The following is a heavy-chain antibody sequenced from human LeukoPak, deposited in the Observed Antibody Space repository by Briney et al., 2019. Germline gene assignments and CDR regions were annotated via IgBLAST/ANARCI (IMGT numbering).Heavy chain of an antibody. J-gene: IGHJ4*02. D-gene: IGHD5-18*01. CDR1: GFTFSSYA. CDR2: ISGSGGST. Sequence: GASLRLSCAASGFTFSSYAMSWVRQAPGKGLEWVSAISGSGGSTYYADSVKGRFTISRDNSKNTLYLQINSLRAEDTAVYYCANIAGYSYGFGYYFDYWGQGTLVTVSS. V-gene: IGHV3-23*01. CDR3: ANIAGYSYGFGYYFDY.